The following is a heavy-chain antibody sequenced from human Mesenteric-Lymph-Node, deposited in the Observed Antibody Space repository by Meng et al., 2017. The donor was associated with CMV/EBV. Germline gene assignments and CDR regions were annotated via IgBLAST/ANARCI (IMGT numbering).Heavy chain of an antibody. D-gene: IGHD5-12*01. CDR2: ISVHGTNE. CDR1: GFGFGTDA. J-gene: IGHJ4*02. CDR3: AREVEGGYSYGLFDF. V-gene: IGHV3-30*04. Sequence: GFGFGTDALHRVRQGQVEGLEWVAVISVHGTNEYYADSVKGRFTISRDNSKNTLYLQMNSLRADDTAVYYCAREVEGGYSYGLFDFWGQGTLVTVSS.